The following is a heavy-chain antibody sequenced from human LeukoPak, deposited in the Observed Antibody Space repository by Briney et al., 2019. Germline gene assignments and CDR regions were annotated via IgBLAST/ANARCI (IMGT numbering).Heavy chain of an antibody. CDR2: IYYSGST. V-gene: IGHV4-59*01. Sequence: SETLSLTCTVSGGSISSYYWSWIRQPPGKGLEWIGYIYYSGSTNYNPPLKSRVTISVDTSKNQFSLKLSSVTAADTAVYYCARAYPGYSSGWYVYWFDPWGQGTLVTVSS. CDR1: GGSISSYY. D-gene: IGHD6-19*01. J-gene: IGHJ5*02. CDR3: ARAYPGYSSGWYVYWFDP.